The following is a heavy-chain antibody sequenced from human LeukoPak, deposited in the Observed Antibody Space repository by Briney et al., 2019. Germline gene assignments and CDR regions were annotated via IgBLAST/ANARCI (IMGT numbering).Heavy chain of an antibody. Sequence: GGSLRLSCAASGFTFDDFGMSWVRQAPGKGLEWVSGINWNGGRAGHADSVKGRFTISRDNAKNSLFLQMNSLRAEDTALYYCVRDRGGTYMYFQHWGQGTLVTVSS. CDR1: GFTFDDFG. CDR3: VRDRGGTYMYFQH. J-gene: IGHJ1*01. V-gene: IGHV3-20*04. D-gene: IGHD1-26*01. CDR2: INWNGGRA.